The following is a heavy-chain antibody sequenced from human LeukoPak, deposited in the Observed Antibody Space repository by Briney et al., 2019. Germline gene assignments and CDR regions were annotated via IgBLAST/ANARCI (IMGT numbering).Heavy chain of an antibody. D-gene: IGHD3-10*01. Sequence: KTSETLSLTCTVSGGSISSYYWSWIRQPPGKGLEWIGYIYYSGSTNYNPSLKSRVTISVDTSKNQFSLKLSSVTAADTAVYYCARESNYHGSGTGWFDPWGQGTLVTVSS. V-gene: IGHV4-59*01. CDR2: IYYSGST. J-gene: IGHJ5*02. CDR1: GGSISSYY. CDR3: ARESNYHGSGTGWFDP.